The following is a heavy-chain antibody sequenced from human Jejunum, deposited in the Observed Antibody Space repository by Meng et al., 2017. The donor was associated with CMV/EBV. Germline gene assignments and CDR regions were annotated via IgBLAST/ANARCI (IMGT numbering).Heavy chain of an antibody. Sequence: LSSAASGFTVSHYAMTWVRQAPGKGLEWVSTIGGSYGSIYYADSVKGRFTISRDNSKNTLFLQMHSLRAEDTAVYYCAKGTGVDYWGQGTLVTVSS. J-gene: IGHJ4*02. CDR1: GFTVSHYA. D-gene: IGHD1-14*01. CDR3: AKGTGVDY. V-gene: IGHV3-23*01. CDR2: IGGSYGSI.